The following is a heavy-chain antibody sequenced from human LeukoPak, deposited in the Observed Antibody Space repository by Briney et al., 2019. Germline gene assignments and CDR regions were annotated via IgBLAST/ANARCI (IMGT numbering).Heavy chain of an antibody. CDR2: IYYSGIT. D-gene: IGHD3-3*01. CDR1: GGSISSSSYY. V-gene: IGHV4-39*01. Sequence: TSETLSLTCTVSGGSISSSSYYWGWIRQPPGKGLEWIGIIYYSGITHYNPSLKSRVTILVDTSKNQFSLKLSSVTDADTAVYYCARVRRSLNWFDSWGQGTLVTVSS. CDR3: ARVRRSLNWFDS. J-gene: IGHJ5*01.